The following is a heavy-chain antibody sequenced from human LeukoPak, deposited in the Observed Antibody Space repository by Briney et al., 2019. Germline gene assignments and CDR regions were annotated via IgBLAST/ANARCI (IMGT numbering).Heavy chain of an antibody. CDR3: ARDRGIAEADSFDP. J-gene: IGHJ5*02. Sequence: ASVTVSCKASGYTYTTDGISWVQQAPGQGLEWMGWIDTYSGKTNYAQKFQGRVTMASDTSTSTAYMELRSLRSDDTAVYYCARDRGIAEADSFDPWGQGTLVTVSS. D-gene: IGHD6-13*01. CDR2: IDTYSGKT. V-gene: IGHV1-18*01. CDR1: GYTYTTDG.